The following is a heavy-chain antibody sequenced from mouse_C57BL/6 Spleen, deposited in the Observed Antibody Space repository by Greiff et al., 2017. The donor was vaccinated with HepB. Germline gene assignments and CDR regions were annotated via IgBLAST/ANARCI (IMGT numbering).Heavy chain of an antibody. Sequence: VQLQQSGAELVRPGASVKLSCTASGFNIKDDYMHWVKQRPEQGLEWIGWIDPENGDTEYASKFQGKATITADTSSNTAYLQLSGLTSEDTAVYYCTDYYGSSPFAYWGQGTLVTVSA. CDR2: IDPENGDT. J-gene: IGHJ3*01. V-gene: IGHV14-4*01. D-gene: IGHD1-1*01. CDR1: GFNIKDDY. CDR3: TDYYGSSPFAY.